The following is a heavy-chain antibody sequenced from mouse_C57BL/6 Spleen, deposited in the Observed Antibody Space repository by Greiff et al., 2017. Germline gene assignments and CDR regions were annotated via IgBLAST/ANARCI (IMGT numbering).Heavy chain of an antibody. J-gene: IGHJ4*01. CDR1: GFSLTSYG. Sequence: VQRVESGPGLVAPSQSLSITCTVPGFSLTSYGVHWVRQPPGKGLEWLVVIWSDGSTTYNSALKSRLSISKDNSKSQVFLKMNSLQTDDTAMYYCARHDSSGYAMDYWGQGTSVTVSS. D-gene: IGHD3-2*02. V-gene: IGHV2-6-1*01. CDR2: IWSDGST. CDR3: ARHDSSGYAMDY.